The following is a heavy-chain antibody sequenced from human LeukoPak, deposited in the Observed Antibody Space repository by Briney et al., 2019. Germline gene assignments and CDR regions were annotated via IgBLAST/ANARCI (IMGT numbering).Heavy chain of an antibody. J-gene: IGHJ4*02. D-gene: IGHD5-24*01. CDR3: ARGAPYRDSDDY. CDR2: INQDGSVK. Sequence: GGSLRLSCAASGFTFSSYGMHWVRQAPGKGLEWVANINQDGSVKNYVDSVKGRFTISRDNAKNSLYLQVNSLRVDDTAVYYCARGAPYRDSDDYRGQGTLVTVSS. V-gene: IGHV3-7*05. CDR1: GFTFSSYG.